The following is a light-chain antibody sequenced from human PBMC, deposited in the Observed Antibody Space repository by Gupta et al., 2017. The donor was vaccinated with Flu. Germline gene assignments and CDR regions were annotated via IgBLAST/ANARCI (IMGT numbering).Light chain of an antibody. CDR1: QSVLYNSNNKNY. CDR2: WAA. J-gene: IGKJ2*01. CDR3: HQYYSIPVT. Sequence: NCTSSQSVLYNSNNKNYLAWYQQKPGQSPKVLIYWAATRESGVPDRFSGSGSGTDFTLTISSLQAEDVAIYFCHQYYSIPVTFGQGTKLEI. V-gene: IGKV4-1*01.